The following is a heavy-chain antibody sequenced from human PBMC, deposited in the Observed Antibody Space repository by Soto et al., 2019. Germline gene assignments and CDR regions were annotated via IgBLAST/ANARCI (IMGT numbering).Heavy chain of an antibody. V-gene: IGHV3-33*01. CDR2: IWYDGSNK. CDR3: ARDLGGSIAARYYYYGMDV. J-gene: IGHJ6*02. D-gene: IGHD6-6*01. CDR1: GFTFSSYG. Sequence: QVQLVESGGGVVQPGRSLRLSCAASGFTFSSYGMHWVRQAPGKGLEWVAVIWYDGSNKYYADSVKGRFTISRDNSKNTLYLQMNSLRAEDTAVYYCARDLGGSIAARYYYYGMDVWGQGTTVTVSS.